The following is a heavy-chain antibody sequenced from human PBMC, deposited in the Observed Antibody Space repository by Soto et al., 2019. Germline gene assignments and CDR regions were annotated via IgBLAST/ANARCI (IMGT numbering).Heavy chain of an antibody. D-gene: IGHD5-18*01. J-gene: IGHJ4*02. V-gene: IGHV1-69*13. CDR3: ARVGGISYGFDY. CDR2: IIPIFGTA. Sequence: ASVKVSCKASGGTFSSYAISWVRQAPGQGLEWMGGIIPIFGTANYAQKFQGRVTITADESTSTAYMELSSLRSEDTAVYYCARVGGISYGFDYWGQGALVTVYS. CDR1: GGTFSSYA.